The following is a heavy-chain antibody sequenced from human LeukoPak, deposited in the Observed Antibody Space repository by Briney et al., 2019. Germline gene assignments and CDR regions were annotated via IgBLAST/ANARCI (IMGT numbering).Heavy chain of an antibody. CDR2: IYYSGST. V-gene: IGHV4-39*07. D-gene: IGHD3-3*01. Sequence: PSETLSLTCTVSGGSISSSSYYWGWIRQPPGKGLEWIGSIYYSGSTYYNPSLKSRVTISVDTSKNQFSLKLSSVTAADTAVYYCARWYYDFWSGYADYWGQRTLVTVSS. J-gene: IGHJ4*02. CDR1: GGSISSSSYY. CDR3: ARWYYDFWSGYADY.